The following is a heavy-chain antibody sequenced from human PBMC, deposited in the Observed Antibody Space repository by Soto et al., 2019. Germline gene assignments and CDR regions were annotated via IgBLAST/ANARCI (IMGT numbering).Heavy chain of an antibody. CDR2: IYYSGST. D-gene: IGHD3-3*01. Sequence: SETMSLPCTVAGGSISSYYWRWIRQPPGKGLKWIGYIYYSGSTNSNPSLKSRVTISVDTSKNQFSLQLSSVTAADTAVYYCAKHLTIFGVVNTVENYMDVWVKGTTVTVSS. V-gene: IGHV4-59*01. CDR1: GGSISSYY. CDR3: AKHLTIFGVVNTVENYMDV. J-gene: IGHJ6*03.